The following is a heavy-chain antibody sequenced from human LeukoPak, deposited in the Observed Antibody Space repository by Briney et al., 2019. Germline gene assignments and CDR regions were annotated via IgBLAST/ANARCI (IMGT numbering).Heavy chain of an antibody. CDR3: AVAPGNY. CDR1: GYTFTGYY. CDR2: INPNSDYT. D-gene: IGHD3-10*01. J-gene: IGHJ4*02. Sequence: ASVKVSCKASGYTFTGYYMHWVRQAPGQGLEWMGWINPNSDYTFYAQKFQGRVTLTRDTSISTVYMELTTLTSDDTALYYCAVAPGNYWGQGTLVSVSA. V-gene: IGHV1-2*02.